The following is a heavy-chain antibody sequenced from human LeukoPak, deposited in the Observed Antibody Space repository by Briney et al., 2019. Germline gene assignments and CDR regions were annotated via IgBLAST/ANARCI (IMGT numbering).Heavy chain of an antibody. CDR1: GGSISSGGYS. D-gene: IGHD3-10*01. J-gene: IGHJ4*02. V-gene: IGHV4-30-2*01. CDR2: IYHSGST. Sequence: SQTLSLTCAVSGGSISSGGYSWSWIRQPPGKGLEWLGYIYHSGSTYYNPSLKSRVTISVDRSKNQFSLKLSSVTAADTAVYYCARGGDSIRDFDYWGQGTLVTVSS. CDR3: ARGGDSIRDFDY.